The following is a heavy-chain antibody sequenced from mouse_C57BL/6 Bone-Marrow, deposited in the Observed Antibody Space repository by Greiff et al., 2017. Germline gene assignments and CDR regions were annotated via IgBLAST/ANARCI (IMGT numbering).Heavy chain of an antibody. D-gene: IGHD1-1*01. Sequence: QVQLQQSGAELARPGASVKMSCKASGYTFTSYTMHWVKQRPGQGLEWIGYINPSSGYTKYNQKFKDKATLTADKSSSTAYMQLSSLTSEDSAVYYCAPSFYGSSPPLDYWGQGTTLTVSS. CDR3: APSFYGSSPPLDY. V-gene: IGHV1-4*01. J-gene: IGHJ2*01. CDR2: INPSSGYT. CDR1: GYTFTSYT.